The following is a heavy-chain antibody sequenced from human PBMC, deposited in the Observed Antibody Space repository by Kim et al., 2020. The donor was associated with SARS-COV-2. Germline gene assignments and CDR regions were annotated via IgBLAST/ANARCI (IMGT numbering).Heavy chain of an antibody. CDR3: ARYCTNGVCSDAFDI. D-gene: IGHD2-8*01. J-gene: IGHJ3*02. V-gene: IGHV1-69*01. Sequence: QRFQGRVTITADESTSTAYMELSSLRSEDTAVYYCARYCTNGVCSDAFDIWGQGTMVTVSS.